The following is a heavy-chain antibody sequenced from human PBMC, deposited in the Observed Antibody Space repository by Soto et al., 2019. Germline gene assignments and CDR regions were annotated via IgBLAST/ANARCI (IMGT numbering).Heavy chain of an antibody. CDR3: AAGRGYLIDY. Sequence: DVQLVESGGDLVQPGGSLRLSCEASGFTFSSYWMNWVRQAPGKGLEWVAIIRKDGSEKYYVDSVNGRFTISRDNAKNSLYLHMNDPRAEDTAVYYCAAGRGYLIDYWDRGTLVTVSS. CDR1: GFTFSSYW. V-gene: IGHV3-7*03. J-gene: IGHJ4*02. D-gene: IGHD6-25*01. CDR2: IRKDGSEK.